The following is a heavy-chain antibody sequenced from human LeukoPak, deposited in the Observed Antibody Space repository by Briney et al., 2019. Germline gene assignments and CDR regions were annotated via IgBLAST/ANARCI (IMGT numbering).Heavy chain of an antibody. J-gene: IGHJ6*02. CDR2: ISGSSSTK. V-gene: IGHV3-48*01. CDR3: AKDSASNYDILTGSVADYYYGMDV. CDR1: GFTFSSYD. D-gene: IGHD3-9*01. Sequence: QTGGSLRLSCAASGFTFSSYDMDWVRQAPGKGLEWVSYISGSSSTKYYADSVKGRFTISRDNSKNTLYLQMNSLRAEDTAVYYCAKDSASNYDILTGSVADYYYGMDVWGQGTTVTVSS.